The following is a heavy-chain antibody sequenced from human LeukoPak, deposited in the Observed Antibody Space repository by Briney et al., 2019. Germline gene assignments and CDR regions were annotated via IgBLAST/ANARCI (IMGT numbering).Heavy chain of an antibody. CDR3: ARQSMGAPNLIDF. J-gene: IGHJ4*02. D-gene: IGHD1-26*01. V-gene: IGHV4-34*01. Sequence: PSETLSLTCAVYGGSFSGYYWSWIRQPPGKGLEWIGEINHSGSTNYNPSLKSRVTISVDTSKNQFSLKLSSVTAADTAVYYCARQSMGAPNLIDFWGQGTLVTVSS. CDR2: INHSGST. CDR1: GGSFSGYY.